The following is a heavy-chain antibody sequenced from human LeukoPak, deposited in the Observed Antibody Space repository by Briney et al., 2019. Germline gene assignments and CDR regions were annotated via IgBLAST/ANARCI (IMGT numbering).Heavy chain of an antibody. CDR3: AGDTHSSSWYDH. Sequence: GGSLRLSCAVSGFTVSSIYMSWVRQAPGKGLEWVSFIYGDGNTYYADSVKGRFTLSRDSSRNTLYLQMNSLRVDDTAVYYCAGDTHSSSWYDHWGQGTLVTVSS. D-gene: IGHD6-19*01. CDR1: GFTVSSIY. CDR2: IYGDGNT. V-gene: IGHV3-53*01. J-gene: IGHJ5*02.